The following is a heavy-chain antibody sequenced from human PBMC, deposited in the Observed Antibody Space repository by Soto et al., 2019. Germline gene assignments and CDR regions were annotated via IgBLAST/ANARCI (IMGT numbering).Heavy chain of an antibody. J-gene: IGHJ4*02. Sequence: GGSLRLSCVASGFSFSDYSMSWVRQAPGKGLEWVSFIDLSGTTTYYRDSVKGRFTISKDRSRNTVYLRMNSLRVEDAGIYYCSYDCFPDGIYSFDFWGQGALVTVSS. CDR3: SYDCFPDGIYSFDF. CDR2: IDLSGTTT. D-gene: IGHD2-21*02. V-gene: IGHV3-23*05. CDR1: GFSFSDYS.